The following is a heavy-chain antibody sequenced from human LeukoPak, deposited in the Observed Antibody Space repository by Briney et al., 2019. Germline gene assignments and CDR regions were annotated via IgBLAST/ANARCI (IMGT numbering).Heavy chain of an antibody. J-gene: IGHJ4*02. CDR3: ARVAPAAAAKY. Sequence: SETLSLTCAVYGGSFSGYYWSWIRQPPGKGLEWIGEINHSGSTNYNPSPKSRATISVDTSKNQFSLKLSSVTAADTAVYYCARVAPAAAAKYWGQGTLVTVSS. D-gene: IGHD6-13*01. V-gene: IGHV4-34*01. CDR1: GGSFSGYY. CDR2: INHSGST.